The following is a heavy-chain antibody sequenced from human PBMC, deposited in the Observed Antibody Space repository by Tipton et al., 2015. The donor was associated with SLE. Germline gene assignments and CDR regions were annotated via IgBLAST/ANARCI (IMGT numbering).Heavy chain of an antibody. V-gene: IGHV3-23*01. CDR3: AKGTRQPGCFDY. CDR2: ISGSGGST. CDR1: GFTFSSYA. J-gene: IGHJ4*02. Sequence: SLRLSCAASGFTFSSYALSWVRQAPGKGLEWVSAISGSGGSTYYADPVKGRFTISRDNSKNTLYLQMNSLRAEDTAVYYCAKGTRQPGCFDYWGQGTLVTVSS. D-gene: IGHD6-13*01.